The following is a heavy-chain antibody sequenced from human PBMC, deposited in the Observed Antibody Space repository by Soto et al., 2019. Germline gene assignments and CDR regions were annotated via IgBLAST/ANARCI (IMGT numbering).Heavy chain of an antibody. Sequence: PSETLSLTCTVSGGSITSGGYYWTWIRQHPGKGLEWIGYIYYSGSTYYNPSLKSRVTISVDTSKNQFSLKLSSVTAADTAVYYCARLWFGELFSWYFDYWGQGTLVTVSS. J-gene: IGHJ4*02. V-gene: IGHV4-39*01. CDR1: GGSITSGGYY. D-gene: IGHD3-10*01. CDR2: IYYSGST. CDR3: ARLWFGELFSWYFDY.